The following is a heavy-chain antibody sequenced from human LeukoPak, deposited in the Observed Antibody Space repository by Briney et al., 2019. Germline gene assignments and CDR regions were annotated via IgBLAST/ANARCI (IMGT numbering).Heavy chain of an antibody. V-gene: IGHV3-21*01. J-gene: IGHJ3*02. CDR1: GFTFSCYS. D-gene: IGHD3-22*01. CDR3: ARESSDSRGFYWGAFDI. Sequence: GGSLRLSCAASGFTFSCYSMNWVRQAPGKGLEWVSSISSSSSYIYYADSVKGRFTISRDNAKNSLYLQMNSLRADDTAVYYCARESSDSRGFYWGAFDIWGEGKMVTVSS. CDR2: ISSSSSYI.